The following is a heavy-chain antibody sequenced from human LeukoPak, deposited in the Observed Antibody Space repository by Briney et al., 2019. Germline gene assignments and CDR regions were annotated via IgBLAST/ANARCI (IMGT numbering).Heavy chain of an antibody. CDR1: GGSFSGYY. V-gene: IGHV4-34*01. CDR2: INHSGST. J-gene: IGHJ6*03. Sequence: SETLSLTCAVYGGSFSGYYWSWIRQPPGKGLEWIGEINHSGSTNYNPSLKSRVTISVDTSKNQFSLKLSSVTAADTAVYYCARSSGSYHLEYYYYYMDVWGKGTTVTVSS. D-gene: IGHD1-26*01. CDR3: ARSSGSYHLEYYYYYMDV.